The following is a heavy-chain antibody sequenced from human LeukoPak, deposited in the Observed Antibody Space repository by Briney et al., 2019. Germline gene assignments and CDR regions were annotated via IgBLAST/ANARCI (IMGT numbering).Heavy chain of an antibody. J-gene: IGHJ4*02. CDR2: INHSGST. D-gene: IGHD5-18*01. V-gene: IGHV4-34*01. Sequence: SETLSLTCAVYGGSFSGYYWSWIRQPPGKGLEWIGEINHSGSTNYNPSLKSRVTISVDTSKNQFSLKLSSVTAADTAVYYCARDIWGYSYGRAPFDYWGQGTLVTVSS. CDR3: ARDIWGYSYGRAPFDY. CDR1: GGSFSGYY.